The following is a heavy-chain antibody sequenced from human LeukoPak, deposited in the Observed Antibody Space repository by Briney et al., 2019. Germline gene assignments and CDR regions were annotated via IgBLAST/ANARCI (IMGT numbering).Heavy chain of an antibody. J-gene: IGHJ3*02. Sequence: PSETLSLTCTVSGGSMSGSYWNWIRQPPGKGLEWIAYIYYSGITNYNPSLKSRLTISVDTSKNQFSLKLNSVTAADTAVYYCARTLPSLAGACDIWGQGTMVTVSS. V-gene: IGHV4-59*01. D-gene: IGHD3-16*01. CDR2: IYYSGIT. CDR1: GGSMSGSY. CDR3: ARTLPSLAGACDI.